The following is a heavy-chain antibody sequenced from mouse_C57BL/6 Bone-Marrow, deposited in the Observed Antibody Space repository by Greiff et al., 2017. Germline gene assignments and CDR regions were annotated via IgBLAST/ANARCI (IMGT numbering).Heavy chain of an antibody. D-gene: IGHD2-2*01. Sequence: VQLQQPGAELVKPGASVKMSCKASGYTFTSYWITWVKQRPGQGLEWIGDIYPGSGSTNYNEKFKSKATLTVDTSSSTAYMQLSSLTSEDSAVYYCARGGYDRGGYYFDYWGQGTTLTGSS. V-gene: IGHV1-55*01. CDR2: IYPGSGST. J-gene: IGHJ2*01. CDR1: GYTFTSYW. CDR3: ARGGYDRGGYYFDY.